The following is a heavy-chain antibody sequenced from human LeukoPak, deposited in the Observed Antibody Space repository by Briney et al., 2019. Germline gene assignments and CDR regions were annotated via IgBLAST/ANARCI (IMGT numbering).Heavy chain of an antibody. CDR3: ATDTVTTNDYGLDY. J-gene: IGHJ4*02. D-gene: IGHD5-12*01. V-gene: IGHV3-15*01. CDR1: GFTLSNAW. CDR2: IKTKAEGGPT. Sequence: KPGGSLRLSCVASGFTLSNAWMSWVRQAPGKGLEWVGRIKTKAEGGPTDYAAPVKGRFTVSRDDSKNILFLQMDSLKTEDTAVYYCATDTVTTNDYGLDYWGQGAQVTVSS.